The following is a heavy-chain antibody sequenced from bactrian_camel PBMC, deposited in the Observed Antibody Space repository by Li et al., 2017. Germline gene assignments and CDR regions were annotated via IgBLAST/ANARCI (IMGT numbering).Heavy chain of an antibody. CDR1: GISNGRNC. CDR3: AAVLYFSEYDSPLYGADFGS. J-gene: IGHJ6*01. V-gene: IGHV3S1*01. D-gene: IGHD4*01. CDR2: IYMGTSRI. Sequence: HVQLVESGGGSVEAGGSLRLSCAASGISNGRNCLAWFRQAPGKEREGVAAIYMGTSRIYYADSVKGRFTITQGNAKNTVYLQMNSLKPEDSGMYYCAAVLYFSEYDSPLYGADFGSWGRGTQVTV.